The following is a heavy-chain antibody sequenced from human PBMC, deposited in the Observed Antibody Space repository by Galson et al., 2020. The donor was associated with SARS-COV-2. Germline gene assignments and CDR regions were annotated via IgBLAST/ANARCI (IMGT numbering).Heavy chain of an antibody. CDR3: AKDINPLGYCSGGSCAPDAFDI. V-gene: IGHV3-9*01. CDR2: ISWNSGSI. Sequence: SLKISCAASGFTFDDYAMHWVRQAPGKGLEWVSGISWNSGSIGYADSVNGRFTISRDNAKNSLYLQMNSLRAEDTALYYCAKDINPLGYCSGGSCAPDAFDIWGQGTMVTVSS. D-gene: IGHD2-15*01. CDR1: GFTFDDYA. J-gene: IGHJ3*02.